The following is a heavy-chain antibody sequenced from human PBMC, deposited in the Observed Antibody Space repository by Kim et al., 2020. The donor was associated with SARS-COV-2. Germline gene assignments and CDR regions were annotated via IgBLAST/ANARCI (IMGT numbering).Heavy chain of an antibody. V-gene: IGHV1-69*13. CDR1: GGTFSSYA. J-gene: IGHJ5*02. CDR3: ARDEGKLVGSVNWFDP. CDR2: IIPIFGTA. Sequence: SVKVSCKASGGTFSSYAISWVRQAPGQGLEWMGGIIPIFGTANYAQKFQGRVTITADESTSTAYMELSSLRSEDTAVYYCARDEGKLVGSVNWFDPWGQGTLVTVSS. D-gene: IGHD6-13*01.